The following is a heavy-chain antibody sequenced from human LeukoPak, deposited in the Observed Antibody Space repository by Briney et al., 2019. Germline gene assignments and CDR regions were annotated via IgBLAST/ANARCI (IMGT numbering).Heavy chain of an antibody. Sequence: GGSLRLSCAASGFTFSSYAMSWVRQAPGKGLEWVSAISGSGGSTYYADSVKGRFTISRDNSKNTLYLQMNSLRAEDTAAYYCARVSCSSTSCYFDYWGQGTLVTVSS. J-gene: IGHJ4*02. CDR1: GFTFSSYA. CDR3: ARVSCSSTSCYFDY. CDR2: ISGSGGST. D-gene: IGHD2-2*01. V-gene: IGHV3-23*01.